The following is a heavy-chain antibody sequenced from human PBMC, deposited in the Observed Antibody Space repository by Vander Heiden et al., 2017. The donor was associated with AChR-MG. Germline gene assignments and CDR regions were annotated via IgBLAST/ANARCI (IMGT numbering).Heavy chain of an antibody. CDR2: ISGSGGST. D-gene: IGHD5-18*01. J-gene: IGHJ4*02. V-gene: IGHV3-23*01. Sequence: EVQLLESGGGLVQPGGSLTLSCAASGFTFAVHAMSWVRQTLGKGLQWVSTISGSGGSTYYADSVKGRFTISRDNSKNTLYLQMNSLRAEDTAVYYCARDTAEDDWGQGTLVTVSS. CDR3: ARDTAEDD. CDR1: GFTFAVHA.